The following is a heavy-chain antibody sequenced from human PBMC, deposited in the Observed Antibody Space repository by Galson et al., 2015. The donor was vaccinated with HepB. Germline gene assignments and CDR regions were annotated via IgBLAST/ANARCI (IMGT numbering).Heavy chain of an antibody. CDR1: GYTLTELS. D-gene: IGHD2-8*01. J-gene: IGHJ4*02. CDR3: ASFSCTNGVCYQPVDY. Sequence: SVKVSCKVSGYTLTELSMHWVRQAPGKGLEWMGGFDPEDGETIYAQKFQGRVTITADESTSTAYMELSSLRSEDTAVYYCASFSCTNGVCYQPVDYWGQGTLVTVSS. V-gene: IGHV1-24*01. CDR2: FDPEDGET.